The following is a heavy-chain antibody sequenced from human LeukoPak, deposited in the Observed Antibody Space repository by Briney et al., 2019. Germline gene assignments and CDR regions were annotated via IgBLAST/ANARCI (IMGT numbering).Heavy chain of an antibody. CDR2: IYYSGST. Sequence: PSETLSLTCTVSGGSISSSSYYWGWIRQPPGKGLEWIGSIYYSGSTYYNPSLKSRVTISVDTSKNQFSLKLSSVTAADTAVYYCATMTGYYYYYYMDVWGKGTTVTVSS. CDR3: ATMTGYYYYYYMDV. J-gene: IGHJ6*03. D-gene: IGHD3-9*01. V-gene: IGHV4-39*01. CDR1: GGSISSSSYY.